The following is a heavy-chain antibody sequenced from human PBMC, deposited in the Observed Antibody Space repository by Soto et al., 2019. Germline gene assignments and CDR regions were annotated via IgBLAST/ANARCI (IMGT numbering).Heavy chain of an antibody. CDR1: GGSISSGGYS. Sequence: QLQLQESGSGLVKPSQTLSLTCAVSGGSISSGGYSWSWIRQPPGKGLEWIGYIYHSGSTYYNPPLXRXDPISVDRSKNQFSLTLSSVTAADTAVYYCARVPGLWGRGTLVTVSS. CDR3: ARVPGL. V-gene: IGHV4-30-2*01. CDR2: IYHSGST. J-gene: IGHJ2*01.